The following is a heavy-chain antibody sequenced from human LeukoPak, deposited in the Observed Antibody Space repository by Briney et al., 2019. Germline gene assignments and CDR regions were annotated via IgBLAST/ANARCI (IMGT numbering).Heavy chain of an antibody. Sequence: GRSLRLSCAASGFTFDDYAMHWVRQALGKGLEWVSGISWNSGSIGYADSVKGRFTISRDNAKNSLYLQMNSLRAEDTALYYCAKDGGYQSYYYYGMDVWGQGTTVTVSS. CDR2: ISWNSGSI. V-gene: IGHV3-9*01. D-gene: IGHD3-22*01. CDR1: GFTFDDYA. J-gene: IGHJ6*02. CDR3: AKDGGYQSYYYYGMDV.